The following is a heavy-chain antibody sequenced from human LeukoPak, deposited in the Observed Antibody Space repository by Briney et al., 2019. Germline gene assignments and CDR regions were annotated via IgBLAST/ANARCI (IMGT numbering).Heavy chain of an antibody. V-gene: IGHV3-30*02. D-gene: IGHD3-22*01. J-gene: IGHJ3*02. CDR1: GFTFSSYG. Sequence: PGGSLRLSCAASGFTFSSYGMHWVRQAPGKGLEWVAFIRYDGSNKYYADSVKGRFTISRDNSKNTLYLQMNSLRAEDTAVYYCAKDLHYYDSSGYPVAFDIWGQGTMVTVSS. CDR3: AKDLHYYDSSGYPVAFDI. CDR2: IRYDGSNK.